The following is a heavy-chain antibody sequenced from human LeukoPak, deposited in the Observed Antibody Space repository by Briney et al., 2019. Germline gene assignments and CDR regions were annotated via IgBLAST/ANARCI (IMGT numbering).Heavy chain of an antibody. Sequence: SETLSLTCTVSGGSINFYHWSWIRQPPGRRLEWIGDVHHTGSANYNPSLKSRVTISIETSKNQFSLQLTSVTAADAAVYFCAGGVREMPGATTDYYYYAMYVWGRGTTVTVSS. D-gene: IGHD1-26*01. CDR3: AGGVREMPGATTDYYYYAMYV. CDR2: VHHTGSA. CDR1: GGSINFYH. V-gene: IGHV4-59*01. J-gene: IGHJ6*02.